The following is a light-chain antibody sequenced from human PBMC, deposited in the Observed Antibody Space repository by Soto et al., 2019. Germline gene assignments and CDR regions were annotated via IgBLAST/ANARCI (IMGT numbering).Light chain of an antibody. CDR2: EAG. CDR3: SLYTSENTYV. V-gene: IGLV2-18*01. CDR1: SIDFVSYNR. Sequence: QSVLTQPPFVSGSPGQSVTISCTGTSIDFVSYNRVSWYQQPPGTATKHIIYEAGNRPSGVPDRFSESKSGNTASLTISGLQAADEADYYCSLYTSENTYVFGNGTKVTVL. J-gene: IGLJ1*01.